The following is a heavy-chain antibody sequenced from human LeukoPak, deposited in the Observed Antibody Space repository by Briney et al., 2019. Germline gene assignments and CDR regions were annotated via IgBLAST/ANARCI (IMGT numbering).Heavy chain of an antibody. V-gene: IGHV4-34*01. CDR2: INHSGST. Sequence: SETLSLTCAVYGGSFSGYYWSWIRQPPGKGLGWIGEINHSGSTNYNPSLKSRVTISVDTSKNQFSLKLSSVTAADTAVYYCARLPYFDYWGQGTLVTVSS. J-gene: IGHJ4*02. CDR3: ARLPYFDY. CDR1: GGSFSGYY.